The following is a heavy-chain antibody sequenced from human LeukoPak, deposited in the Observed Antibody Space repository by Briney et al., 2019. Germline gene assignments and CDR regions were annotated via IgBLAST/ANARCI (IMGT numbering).Heavy chain of an antibody. CDR2: ISGSGGST. Sequence: GGSLRLSCAASGFTFSSYAMSWVRQAPGKGPEWVSAISGSGGSTYYADSVKGRFTISRDNSKNTLYLQMNSLRAEDTAVYYCAKDSSIVGATDFDYWGQGTLVTVSS. CDR3: AKDSSIVGATDFDY. V-gene: IGHV3-23*01. J-gene: IGHJ4*02. D-gene: IGHD1-26*01. CDR1: GFTFSSYA.